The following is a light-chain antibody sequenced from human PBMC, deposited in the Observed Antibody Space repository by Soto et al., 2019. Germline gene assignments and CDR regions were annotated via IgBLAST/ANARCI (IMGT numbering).Light chain of an antibody. CDR3: QQYDKPFT. CDR1: HDNKTW. CDR2: HAS. Sequence: EIPMSQSPSTLSAAVADRVTITLRARHDNKTWLSWYQQHPRKAPKVVIYHASKLPPRVQSWFSGSGCRTQSAFTISRQQSEDVGTHYCQQYDKPFTFGHGTKVDIK. J-gene: IGKJ1*01. V-gene: IGKV1-33*01.